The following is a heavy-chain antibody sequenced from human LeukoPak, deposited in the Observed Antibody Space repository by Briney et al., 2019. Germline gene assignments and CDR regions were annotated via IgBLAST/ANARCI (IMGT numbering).Heavy chain of an antibody. V-gene: IGHV3-21*01. Sequence: GGSLRLSCAASGFTFSNYRMNWVRQAPGRGLEWVSSINSSGSYIYYADSVKGRFTISRDNAKNSLYLQMNSLRAEDTAVYYCARDTVYYDSSGYYYYFDYWGQGTLVT. CDR3: ARDTVYYDSSGYYYYFDY. CDR2: INSSGSYI. J-gene: IGHJ4*02. CDR1: GFTFSNYR. D-gene: IGHD3-22*01.